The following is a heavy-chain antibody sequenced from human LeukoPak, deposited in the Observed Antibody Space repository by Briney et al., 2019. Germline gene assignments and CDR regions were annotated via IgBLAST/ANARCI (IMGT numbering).Heavy chain of an antibody. V-gene: IGHV4-59*08. CDR3: ARGEDIGYCTNGVCSIGDAFDI. CDR1: GGSISSYY. CDR2: IYYSGST. Sequence: SETLSLTCTVSGGSISSYYWNWIRQPPGKGLEWIGYIYYSGSTYYNPSLKSRVTISVDTSKNQFSLKLSSVTAADTAVYYCARGEDIGYCTNGVCSIGDAFDIWGQGTMVTVSS. D-gene: IGHD2-8*01. J-gene: IGHJ3*02.